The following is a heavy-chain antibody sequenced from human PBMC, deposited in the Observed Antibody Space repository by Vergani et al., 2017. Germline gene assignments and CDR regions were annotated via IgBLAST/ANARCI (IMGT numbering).Heavy chain of an antibody. V-gene: IGHV3-48*03. D-gene: IGHD3-3*01. CDR1: GFTFSSYE. CDR3: ARDYDFWSGYVVPFDI. J-gene: IGHJ3*02. CDR2: ISSSGSTI. Sequence: EVRLVESGGGLVQPGGSLRLSCAASGFTFSSYEMNWVRQAPGKGLEWVSYISSSGSTIYYADSVKGRFTISRDNAKNSLYLQMNSLRAEDTAVYYCARDYDFWSGYVVPFDIWGQGTMVTVSS.